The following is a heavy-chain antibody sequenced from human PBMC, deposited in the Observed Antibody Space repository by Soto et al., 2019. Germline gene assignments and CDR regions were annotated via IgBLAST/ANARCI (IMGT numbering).Heavy chain of an antibody. D-gene: IGHD1-26*01. J-gene: IGHJ4*02. CDR3: ARGKEWEQTSNHYYFDY. V-gene: IGHV1-69*06. CDR1: GRTFLISA. Sequence: QVQLVQSGAEVKTPGSSVRVSCKTAGRTFLISAIAWVRQAPGQGLEWMGGIIPILGTLHIAQNFQGRVNFTADRSTSTAYMDLSSLRSEDTATYVCARGKEWEQTSNHYYFDYWGQGSQVIVSS. CDR2: IIPILGTL.